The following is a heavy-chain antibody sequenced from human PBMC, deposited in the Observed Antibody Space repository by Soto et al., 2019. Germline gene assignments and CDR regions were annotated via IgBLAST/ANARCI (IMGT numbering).Heavy chain of an antibody. Sequence: EVQLVESGGDLVQPGGSLRLSCAASGFTFSIYWMSWVRQAPGKGLEWVSNIKQDGSEKYYVESVKGRFTISRDNAKNSLYLQMNSLIAEDTAVYYCARKGGRGDAFDIWGQGTMVTVSS. CDR1: GFTFSIYW. D-gene: IGHD3-16*01. CDR3: ARKGGRGDAFDI. CDR2: IKQDGSEK. J-gene: IGHJ3*02. V-gene: IGHV3-7*01.